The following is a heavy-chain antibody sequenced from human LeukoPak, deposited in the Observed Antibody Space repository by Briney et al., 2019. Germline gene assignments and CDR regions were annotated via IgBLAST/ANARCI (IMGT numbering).Heavy chain of an antibody. Sequence: PGGSLRLSCAASGFTFSSYWMHWVRQAPGKGLVWVSRINSDGSSTSYADSVKGRFTISRDNAKNTLYLQMNSLRAEDTAVYYCARGAPLGSGWYRGFDYWGQGTLVTVSS. V-gene: IGHV3-74*01. CDR2: INSDGSST. CDR1: GFTFSSYW. D-gene: IGHD6-19*01. J-gene: IGHJ4*02. CDR3: ARGAPLGSGWYRGFDY.